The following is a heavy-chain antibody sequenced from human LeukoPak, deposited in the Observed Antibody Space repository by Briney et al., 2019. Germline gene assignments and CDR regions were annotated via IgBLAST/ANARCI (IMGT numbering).Heavy chain of an antibody. J-gene: IGHJ5*02. CDR2: ISAYNGNT. CDR3: ARDRLERGFDP. Sequence: GASVNVSCKASGYTFTGYYMHWVRQAPGQGLEWMGWISAYNGNTNYAQKLQGRVTMTTDTSTSTAYMELRSLRSDDTAVYYCARDRLERGFDPWGQGTLVTVSS. CDR1: GYTFTGYY. V-gene: IGHV1-18*04. D-gene: IGHD1-1*01.